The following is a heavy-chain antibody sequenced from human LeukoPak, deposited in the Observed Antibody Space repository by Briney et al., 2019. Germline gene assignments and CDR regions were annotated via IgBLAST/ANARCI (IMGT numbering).Heavy chain of an antibody. J-gene: IGHJ5*02. Sequence: ASVKVSCKASGYTFTSYGISWVRQAPGQGLEWMGWISAYNGNTNYAQKLQGRVTMTTDTSTSTAYMELGSLRSDDTAVYYCAREQWDHNNGGWFDPWGQGTLVTVSS. V-gene: IGHV1-18*01. CDR3: AREQWDHNNGGWFDP. CDR2: ISAYNGNT. CDR1: GYTFTSYG. D-gene: IGHD1-26*01.